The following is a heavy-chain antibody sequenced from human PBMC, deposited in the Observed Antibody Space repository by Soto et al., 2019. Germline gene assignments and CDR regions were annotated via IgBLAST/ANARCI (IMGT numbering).Heavy chain of an antibody. CDR2: INPNSGGT. V-gene: IGHV1-2*04. CDR3: ARDRDTMVRGVITNYYYGMDV. D-gene: IGHD3-10*01. Sequence: QVQLVQSGAEVKKPGASVKVSCKASGYTFTGYYMHWVRQAPGQGLEWMGWINPNSGGTNYAQKFQGWVTMTRDTSISQAYMELSRLRSDDTAVYYCARDRDTMVRGVITNYYYGMDVWGQGTTVTVSS. J-gene: IGHJ6*02. CDR1: GYTFTGYY.